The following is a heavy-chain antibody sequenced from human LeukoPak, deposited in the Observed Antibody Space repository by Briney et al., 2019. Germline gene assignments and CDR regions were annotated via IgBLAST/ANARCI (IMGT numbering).Heavy chain of an antibody. J-gene: IGHJ3*02. Sequence: SETLSLTCTVSGGSISSGGYYWSWIRQHPGKGLEWIGYIYYSGSTYYNPSLKSRVTISVDTSKNQFSLKLSSVTAADTAVYYCARLLASYYDILTGYLHAFDIWGQGTMVTVSS. V-gene: IGHV4-31*03. CDR1: GGSISSGGYY. D-gene: IGHD3-9*01. CDR3: ARLLASYYDILTGYLHAFDI. CDR2: IYYSGST.